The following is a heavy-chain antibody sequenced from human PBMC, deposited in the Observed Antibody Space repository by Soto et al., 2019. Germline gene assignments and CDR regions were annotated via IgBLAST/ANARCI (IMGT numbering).Heavy chain of an antibody. CDR1: GGTFSSYA. CDR2: IIPIFGTA. Sequence: AVKVSCKASGGTFSSYAISWVRQAPGQGREWMGGIIPIFGTANYAQKFQGRVTITADESTGTAYMELSSLRSEDTAVYYCARAHIVATITDRTYYYGMDVWGQGTTVTVSS. V-gene: IGHV1-69*13. D-gene: IGHD5-12*01. CDR3: ARAHIVATITDRTYYYGMDV. J-gene: IGHJ6*02.